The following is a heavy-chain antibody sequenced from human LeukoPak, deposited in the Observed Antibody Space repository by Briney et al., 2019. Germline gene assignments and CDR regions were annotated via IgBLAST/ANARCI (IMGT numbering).Heavy chain of an antibody. D-gene: IGHD3-16*01. J-gene: IGHJ4*02. Sequence: PSETLSLTCTVSGGSISSDTYYWGWIRQPPGKGLEWIGTISYSGSTFYNPSLKSRVTISVDTSKNQSSLILSSMTAADTAVYYCARVPRWVGGASDYWGQGTLVTVSS. CDR2: ISYSGST. CDR1: GGSISSDTYY. CDR3: ARVPRWVGGASDY. V-gene: IGHV4-39*07.